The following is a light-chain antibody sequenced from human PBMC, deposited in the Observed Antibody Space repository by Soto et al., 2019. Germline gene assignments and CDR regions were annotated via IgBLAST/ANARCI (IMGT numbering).Light chain of an antibody. J-gene: IGKJ1*01. CDR1: QSVSRN. CDR2: SAS. CDR3: HQYNHWLTWT. Sequence: EIVMTQSPATLSVSPGERATLSCRASQSVSRNLAWHQQKPGQAPRLLIHSASSRAIDIPDRFSGSGSGTEFTLTISSLQSEDFAVYYCHQYNHWLTWTFGQGTKVDIK. V-gene: IGKV3-15*01.